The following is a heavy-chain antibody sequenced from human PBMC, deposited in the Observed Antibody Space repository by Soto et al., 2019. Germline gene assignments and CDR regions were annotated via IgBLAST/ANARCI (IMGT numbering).Heavy chain of an antibody. Sequence: QAGGSLRLSCAASGFTFSSYGMHWVRQAPGKGLEWVAVIWYDGSNKYYADSVKGRFTISRDNSKNTLYLQMNSLRAEGTAVYYCARSGIVGARDYYYGMDVWGQGTTVTVSS. CDR2: IWYDGSNK. CDR1: GFTFSSYG. D-gene: IGHD1-26*01. V-gene: IGHV3-33*01. CDR3: ARSGIVGARDYYYGMDV. J-gene: IGHJ6*02.